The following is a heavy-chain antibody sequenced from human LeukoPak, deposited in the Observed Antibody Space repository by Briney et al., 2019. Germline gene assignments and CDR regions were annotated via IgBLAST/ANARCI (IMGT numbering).Heavy chain of an antibody. CDR3: TRVRGYSSSPGWFDP. CDR1: GLTLSNYG. V-gene: IGHV3-30*02. D-gene: IGHD6-13*01. CDR2: IRYDGSNK. J-gene: IGHJ5*02. Sequence: GGSLRLSCAASGLTLSNYGIHWVRQAPGKGLEWVAFIRYDGSNKYYADSVKGRFTISRDNSKNTLYLQMNSLKTEDTAVYYCTRVRGYSSSPGWFDPWGQGTLVTVSS.